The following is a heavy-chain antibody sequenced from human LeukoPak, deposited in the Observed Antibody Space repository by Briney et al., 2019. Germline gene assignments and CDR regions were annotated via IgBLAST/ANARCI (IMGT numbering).Heavy chain of an antibody. D-gene: IGHD1-1*01. V-gene: IGHV3-7*04. CDR2: ISQDGTES. CDR1: GFTFISYW. J-gene: IGHJ4*02. Sequence: GGSLRLSCVASGFTFISYWMTWVRQAPGKGLEWVAQISQDGTESYSVDSVRGRFTISRDNAKNSVYPQMNSLRPEDTAVYYCARDSTGTVFDLWGQGTLVTVSS. CDR3: ARDSTGTVFDL.